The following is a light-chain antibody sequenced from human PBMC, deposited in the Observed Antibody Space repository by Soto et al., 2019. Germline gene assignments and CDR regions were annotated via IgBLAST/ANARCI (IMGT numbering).Light chain of an antibody. Sequence: QSALTQPASGSGSPGQSITISCTGTSSDVGGYNDVSWYQQHPGKAPKLMIYDVSNRPSGVSNRFSGSKSGNTASLTISGLQAEDEADYYCSSYTSSSTPRVFGTGTKVTVL. J-gene: IGLJ1*01. CDR3: SSYTSSSTPRV. V-gene: IGLV2-14*03. CDR1: SSDVGGYND. CDR2: DVS.